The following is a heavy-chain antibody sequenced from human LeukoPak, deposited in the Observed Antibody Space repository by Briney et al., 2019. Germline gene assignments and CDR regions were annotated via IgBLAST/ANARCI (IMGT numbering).Heavy chain of an antibody. CDR3: ARGSGGLRAQYYYYYYMDV. V-gene: IGHV1-69*05. Sequence: SVKVSCKASGGTFSSYAISWVRQAPGQGLEWMGGIIPIFGTANYAQKFQGRVTITTDESTSTAYMELSSLRSEDTAVYYCARGSGGLRAQYYYYYYMDVWGKGTTVTVSS. D-gene: IGHD3-10*01. J-gene: IGHJ6*03. CDR1: GGTFSSYA. CDR2: IIPIFGTA.